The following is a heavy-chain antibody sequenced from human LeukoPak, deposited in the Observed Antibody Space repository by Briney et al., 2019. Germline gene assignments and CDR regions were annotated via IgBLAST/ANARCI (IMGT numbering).Heavy chain of an antibody. V-gene: IGHV3-48*01. CDR1: GFTFSSYS. CDR3: ARGYRRGGSCYSGDLFDY. J-gene: IGHJ4*02. CDR2: ISSSSTTI. Sequence: GGSLRLSCAASGFTFSSYSMNWVRQAPGKGLEWISFISSSSTTIYYADSVKGRFTISRDNAKNSLYLQMNSLRAEDTAVYYCARGYRRGGSCYSGDLFDYWGQGTLVTVSS. D-gene: IGHD2-15*01.